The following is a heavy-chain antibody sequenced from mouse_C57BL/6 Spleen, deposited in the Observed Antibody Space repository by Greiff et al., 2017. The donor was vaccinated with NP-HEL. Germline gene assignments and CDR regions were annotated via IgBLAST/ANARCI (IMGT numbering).Heavy chain of an antibody. J-gene: IGHJ1*03. CDR1: GYTFTSYD. CDR3: ARGAGDYDRYFDV. CDR2: IYPRDGST. V-gene: IGHV1-85*01. D-gene: IGHD2-4*01. Sequence: QVQLQQSGPELVKPGASVKLSCKASGYTFTSYDINWVKQRPGQGLEWIGWIYPRDGSTKYNEKFKGKATLTVDTSSSTAYMERHSLTSEDSAVYFCARGAGDYDRYFDVWGTGTTVTVSS.